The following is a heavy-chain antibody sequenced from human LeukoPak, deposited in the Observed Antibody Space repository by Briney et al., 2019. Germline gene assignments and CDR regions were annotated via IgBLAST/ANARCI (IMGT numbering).Heavy chain of an antibody. V-gene: IGHV3-9*01. Sequence: GRSLRLSCAASGFTFDDYAMHWVRPAPGKGLEWVSGISWNSGSIGYADSVKGRFTISRDNAKNSLYLQMNSLRAEDTALYYCAKDRRDGYNYFDYWGQGTLVTVSS. J-gene: IGHJ4*02. CDR3: AKDRRDGYNYFDY. D-gene: IGHD5-24*01. CDR2: ISWNSGSI. CDR1: GFTFDDYA.